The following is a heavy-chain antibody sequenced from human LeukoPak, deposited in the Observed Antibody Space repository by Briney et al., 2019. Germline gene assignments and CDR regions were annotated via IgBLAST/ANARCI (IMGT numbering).Heavy chain of an antibody. D-gene: IGHD2-2*01. CDR2: ISAYNGNT. CDR1: GYTFTSYG. V-gene: IGHV1-18*01. Sequence: ASVKVSCKASGYTFTSYGITWVRQAPGQGLEWMGRISAYNGNTKYAQKFQGRVTMTRDTSTSTVYMELSSLRSEDTAVYYCARDGSIVVVPAAEWVYWGQGTLVTVSS. CDR3: ARDGSIVVVPAAEWVY. J-gene: IGHJ4*02.